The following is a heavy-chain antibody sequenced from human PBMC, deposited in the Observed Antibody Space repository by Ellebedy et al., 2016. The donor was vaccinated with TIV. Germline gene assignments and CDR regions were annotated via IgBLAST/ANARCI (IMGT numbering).Heavy chain of an antibody. V-gene: IGHV3-30-3*01. Sequence: PGGSLRLSCAASGFTFGSSAMHWVRQAPGEGLEWVASISYDGINKYYADSVKGRFTISRDNSQNTLFLQTNSLRREDTAMYYCAREGVTLMTVVAFDSWGRGSLVTVSS. CDR1: GFTFGSSA. CDR3: AREGVTLMTVVAFDS. CDR2: ISYDGINK. J-gene: IGHJ4*02. D-gene: IGHD3-22*01.